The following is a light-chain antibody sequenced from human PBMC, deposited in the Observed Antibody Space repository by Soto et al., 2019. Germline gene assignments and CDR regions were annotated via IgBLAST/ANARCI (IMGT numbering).Light chain of an antibody. Sequence: IQMTQSTSTLSGSVGDRVTITCRASPTISSWLAWYQHTPGKANHTLIYEASTLKSGVPSRFSGSGPGTEFTPTSSSLQPDDFATYYCQNYNSYSVAFGKGTK. J-gene: IGKJ1*01. V-gene: IGKV1-5*03. CDR3: QNYNSYSVA. CDR1: PTISSW. CDR2: EAS.